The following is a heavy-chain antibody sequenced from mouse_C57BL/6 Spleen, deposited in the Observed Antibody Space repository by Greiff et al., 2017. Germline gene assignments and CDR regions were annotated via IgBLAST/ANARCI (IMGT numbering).Heavy chain of an antibody. CDR1: GYSFTGYF. D-gene: IGHD1-1*01. CDR2: INPYNGDT. J-gene: IGHJ4*01. CDR3: ARTVVAPYYAMDY. Sequence: EVQLQESGPELVKPGDSVKISCKASGYSFTGYFMNWVMQSHGKSLEWIGRINPYNGDTFYNQKFKGKATLTVDKSSSTAHMELRSLTSEDSAVYYCARTVVAPYYAMDYWGQGTSVTVSS. V-gene: IGHV1-20*01.